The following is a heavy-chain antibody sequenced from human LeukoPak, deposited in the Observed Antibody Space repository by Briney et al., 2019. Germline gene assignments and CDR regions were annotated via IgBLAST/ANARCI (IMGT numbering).Heavy chain of an antibody. V-gene: IGHV1-46*01. J-gene: IGHJ6*03. CDR1: GYTFTSYY. CDR2: INPTGGST. D-gene: IGHD3-10*01. CDR3: ARVKSGSGSHYRYYYYYYMDV. Sequence: ASVKVSCKASGYTFTSYYMHWVRQAPGQGLEWMGLINPTGGSTGYAQKFQGRVTMTRDMSTSTVYMDLSSLRSDDTAVYYCARVKSGSGSHYRYYYYYYMDVWGKGTTVTVSS.